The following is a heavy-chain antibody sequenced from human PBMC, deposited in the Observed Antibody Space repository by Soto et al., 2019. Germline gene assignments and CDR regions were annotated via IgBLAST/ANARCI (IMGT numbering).Heavy chain of an antibody. V-gene: IGHV1-8*01. J-gene: IGHJ4*02. Sequence: QVQLVQSGTEVKKPGASVKVSCKASGYTFTSYDINWVRQATGQGLEWMGWMNPNSGNTGYAQKFQGRVTMTRNTSITTAYMELSSLRSEDTAVYYCASALSTGYCSTTSCSWADYWGQGTLVTVSS. CDR3: ASALSTGYCSTTSCSWADY. CDR2: MNPNSGNT. CDR1: GYTFTSYD. D-gene: IGHD2-2*01.